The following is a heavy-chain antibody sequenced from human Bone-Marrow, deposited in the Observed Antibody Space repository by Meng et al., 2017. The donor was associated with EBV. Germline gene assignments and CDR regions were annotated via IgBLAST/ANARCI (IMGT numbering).Heavy chain of an antibody. CDR1: GASIDSSDW. J-gene: IGHJ4*02. D-gene: IGHD3-22*01. Sequence: QVVLQEAGPGLVTPAGTLSLPCAVSGASIDSSDWWTWVRQAPGKGLEWIGEIHHSGTTNCNPSLESQVTISIDKSDNQFSLKLTSVTAADTAVYYCARGLGGHYPTMEYWGQGTLVTVSS. CDR2: IHHSGTT. CDR3: ARGLGGHYPTMEY. V-gene: IGHV4-4*02.